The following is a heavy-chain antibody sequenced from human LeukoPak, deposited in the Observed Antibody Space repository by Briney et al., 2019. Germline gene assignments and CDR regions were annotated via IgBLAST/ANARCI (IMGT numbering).Heavy chain of an antibody. CDR1: GFTFSSYS. D-gene: IGHD4-17*01. CDR3: ARDAPGDYPLG. J-gene: IGHJ4*02. V-gene: IGHV3-33*08. CDR2: IWYDGSNK. Sequence: GGSLRLSCAASGFTFSSYSMNWVRQAPGKGLEWVAVIWYDGSNKYYADSVKGRFTISRDNSKNTLYLQMNSLRAEDTAVYYCARDAPGDYPLGWGQGTLVTVSS.